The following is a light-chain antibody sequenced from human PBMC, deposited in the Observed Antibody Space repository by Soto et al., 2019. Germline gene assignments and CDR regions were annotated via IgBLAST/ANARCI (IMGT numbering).Light chain of an antibody. CDR3: SSYTSSSTYV. V-gene: IGLV2-14*03. CDR2: DVS. J-gene: IGLJ1*01. Sequence: QSVLTQPASLSGSPGQSITISCSGTSSDVGGYNYVFWYQHHPGKAPKLMIYDVSNRPSGVSNRFSGSKSGNTASLTISGLQAEDEADYYCSSYTSSSTYVFGTGTKVTVL. CDR1: SSDVGGYNY.